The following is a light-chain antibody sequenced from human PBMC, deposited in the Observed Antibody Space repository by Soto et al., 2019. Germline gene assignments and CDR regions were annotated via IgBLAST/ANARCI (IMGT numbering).Light chain of an antibody. CDR1: QSVSSR. J-gene: IGKJ1*01. CDR3: QQYGSSGT. CDR2: GAS. Sequence: EIVLTQSPGTLSLSPVERATLSGRASQSVSSRLAWYQQKPGQAPRLLISGASSRATGIPDRFSGSGSGTDFTLTISRLEPEDFAVYYCQQYGSSGTFGQGTKVDIK. V-gene: IGKV3-20*01.